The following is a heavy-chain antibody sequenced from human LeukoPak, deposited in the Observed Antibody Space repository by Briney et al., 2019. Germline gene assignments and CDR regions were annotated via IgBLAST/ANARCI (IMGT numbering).Heavy chain of an antibody. CDR2: ISGSGGST. CDR1: GFTFSSYG. V-gene: IGHV3-23*01. J-gene: IGHJ3*02. CDR3: ARGIPGGLLWFGSDGGAFDI. Sequence: GGSLRLSCAASGFTFSSYGMSWVRQAPGKGLEWVSAISGSGGSTYYADSVKGRFTISRDNSKNTLYLQMNSLRAEDTAVYYCARGIPGGLLWFGSDGGAFDIWGQGTMVTVSS. D-gene: IGHD3-10*01.